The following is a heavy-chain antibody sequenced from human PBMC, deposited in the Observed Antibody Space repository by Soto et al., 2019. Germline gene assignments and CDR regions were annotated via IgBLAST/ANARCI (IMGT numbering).Heavy chain of an antibody. V-gene: IGHV3-30*18. J-gene: IGHJ6*02. D-gene: IGHD6-13*01. Sequence: QVQLVESGGGVVQPGRSLRLSCAASGFTFSSYGMNWVRQAPGKGLEWVAVISYDGSNKYYADSVNGRFTISRDSSKNMLYLQMNSLRAEDTAVYYCAKEDSSSWHYYYGMDVWGQGTTVTVSS. CDR1: GFTFSSYG. CDR3: AKEDSSSWHYYYGMDV. CDR2: ISYDGSNK.